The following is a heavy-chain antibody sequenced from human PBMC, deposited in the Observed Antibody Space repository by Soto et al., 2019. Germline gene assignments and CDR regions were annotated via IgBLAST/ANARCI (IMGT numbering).Heavy chain of an antibody. CDR1: GFALSSSY. CDR2: TYTGGST. J-gene: IGHJ6*02. D-gene: IGHD1-20*01. Sequence: PGGSLRLSCAASGFALSSSYMMWVRQAPGKGLEWVSVTYTGGSTHYADSVKGRFTISRDDSSNTLFLQMNSLRAEDTAVYYCARDQPITSDYAMDVWGQGTTVTVSS. CDR3: ARDQPITSDYAMDV. V-gene: IGHV3-53*01.